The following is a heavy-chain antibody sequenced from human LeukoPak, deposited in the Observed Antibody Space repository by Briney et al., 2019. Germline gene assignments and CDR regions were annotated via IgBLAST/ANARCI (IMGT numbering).Heavy chain of an antibody. CDR2: IKGDGSET. Sequence: PGASLRLSCVASGSGFTFSEFWMGWVRQAPGERLEWVANIKGDGSETYYVVSVKGRFTISRDNVKTSVYLQMNSLRADDTAMYRCSREAYWGGPSCFAVNYMDVWGKGTTVTVSS. J-gene: IGHJ6*03. CDR3: SREAYWGGPSCFAVNYMDV. V-gene: IGHV3-7*01. D-gene: IGHD2-2*01. CDR1: GSGFTFSEFW.